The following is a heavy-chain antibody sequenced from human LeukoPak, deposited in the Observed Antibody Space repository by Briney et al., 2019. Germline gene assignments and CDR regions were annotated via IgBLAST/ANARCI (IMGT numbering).Heavy chain of an antibody. CDR1: GYSFTTYW. CDR2: IYPGDAEA. V-gene: IGHV5-51*01. CDR3: ARLTRTAVRLDY. Sequence: VESLKISSKGSGYSFTTYWIGWLRQLPGKGLEGMGIIYPGDAEARYSPSFQGQVTFTADKSISTASLQWSSLKASDTAMYYCARLTRTAVRLDYWGQGTLVTVSS. D-gene: IGHD2-2*01. J-gene: IGHJ4*02.